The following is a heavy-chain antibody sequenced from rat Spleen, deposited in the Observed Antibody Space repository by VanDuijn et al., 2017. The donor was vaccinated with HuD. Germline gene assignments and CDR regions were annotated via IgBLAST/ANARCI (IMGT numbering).Heavy chain of an antibody. CDR1: GFTFSNYG. CDR2: IVYDGTRT. J-gene: IGHJ2*01. CDR3: ATQSIIRVPLFDY. D-gene: IGHD4-3*01. V-gene: IGHV5S10*01. Sequence: EVQLVESGGGLVQPGRSLKVSCVVSGFTFSNYGMYWIHQAPKKGLEWVATIVYDGTRTYFRDSVKGRFTLSRDNTKSTLYLQMDSLRSEDTATYYCATQSIIRVPLFDYWGQGVMVTVSS.